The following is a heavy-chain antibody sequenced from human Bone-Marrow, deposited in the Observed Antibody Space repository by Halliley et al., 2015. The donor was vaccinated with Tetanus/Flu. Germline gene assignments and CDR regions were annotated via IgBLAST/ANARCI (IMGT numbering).Heavy chain of an antibody. CDR3: ARDSDGNYYDY. Sequence: LEWIGNTDPTGNPHYTPSLKSRVTISVDTSKNHFSLSLSSVTAADTAVYYCARDSDGNYYDYWGQGTLVTVSS. J-gene: IGHJ4*02. CDR2: TDPTGNP. V-gene: IGHV4-31*02. D-gene: IGHD1-1*01.